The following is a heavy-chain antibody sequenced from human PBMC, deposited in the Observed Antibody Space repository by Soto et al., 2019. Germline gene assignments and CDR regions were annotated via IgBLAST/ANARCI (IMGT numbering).Heavy chain of an antibody. CDR2: IIPIFGTA. V-gene: IGHV1-69*01. D-gene: IGHD3-16*02. CDR1: GGTFSSYA. Sequence: QVQLVQSGAEVKKPGSSVKVSCKASGGTFSSYAISWVRQAPGQGLEWMGGIIPIFGTANYAQKFQGRVTITADESTSTAYMELSSLRSEDTAVYYCARDELYDYVWGSYRPYGMDVWGQGTTVTVSS. J-gene: IGHJ6*02. CDR3: ARDELYDYVWGSYRPYGMDV.